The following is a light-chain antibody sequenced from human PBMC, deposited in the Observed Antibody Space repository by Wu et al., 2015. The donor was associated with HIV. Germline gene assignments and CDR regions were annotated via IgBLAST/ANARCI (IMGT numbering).Light chain of an antibody. Sequence: VGDTKSPLNLSGQSRIFYTLVGSWVITTETTEKAPKLLIYKASSLENGVPSRFSGGGSGTEFTLTISRLQPDDFATYYCQQYNYFSRTFGQGTKVEIK. CDR3: QQYNYFSRT. J-gene: IGKJ1*01. V-gene: IGKV1-5*03. CDR1: RIFYTL. CDR2: KAS.